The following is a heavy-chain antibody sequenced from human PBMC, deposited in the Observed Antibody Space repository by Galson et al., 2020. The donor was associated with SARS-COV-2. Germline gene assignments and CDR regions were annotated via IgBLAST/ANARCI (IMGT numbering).Heavy chain of an antibody. J-gene: IGHJ3*02. CDR1: GASFSSYY. CDR3: AREGTRALSAFDI. Sequence: SETLSLTCTVSGASFSSYYWSWLRQPPAKGLEWIGYVYYSGSPNYNPSLMSRVTISVHTSRNQFSLKLRSVTTADTALYYCAREGTRALSAFDIWGQGTMVTVSS. V-gene: IGHV4-59*01. D-gene: IGHD3-10*01. CDR2: VYYSGSP.